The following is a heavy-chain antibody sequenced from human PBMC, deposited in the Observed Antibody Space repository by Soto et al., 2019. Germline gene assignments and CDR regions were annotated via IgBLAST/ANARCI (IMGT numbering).Heavy chain of an antibody. J-gene: IGHJ6*03. D-gene: IGHD2-2*01. CDR3: ARDWEAIVVVVSAAMSTASYYYYYYMDV. CDR2: ISSSSSYI. V-gene: IGHV3-21*01. Sequence: GGSLRLSCAASGFTFSSYSMNWVRQAPGKGLERVSSISSSSSYIYYADSVKGRFTISRDNAKNSLYLQMNSLRAEDTAVYYCARDWEAIVVVVSAAMSTASYYYYYYMDVWGKGTTVTVSS. CDR1: GFTFSSYS.